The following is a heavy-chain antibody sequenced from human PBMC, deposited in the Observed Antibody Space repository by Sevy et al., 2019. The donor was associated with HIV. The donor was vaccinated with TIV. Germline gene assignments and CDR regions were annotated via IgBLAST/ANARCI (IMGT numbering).Heavy chain of an antibody. V-gene: IGHV1-69*13. CDR3: AREYSGSSRNWFDP. D-gene: IGHD6-6*01. CDR1: GGTFSSYA. CDR2: IIPIFGTA. J-gene: IGHJ5*02. Sequence: ASVKVSCKASGGTFSSYAISWVRQAPGQGLEWMGGIIPIFGTANYAQKFQGRVTITADESTSTAYMELSSLRSEDTAVYYCAREYSGSSRNWFDPWGQGTLVTVSS.